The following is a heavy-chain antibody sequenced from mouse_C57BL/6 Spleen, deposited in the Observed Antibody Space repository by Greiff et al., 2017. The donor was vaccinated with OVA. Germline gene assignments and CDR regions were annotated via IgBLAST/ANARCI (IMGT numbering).Heavy chain of an antibody. D-gene: IGHD3-2*02. CDR2: INPYNGGT. V-gene: IGHV1-19*01. CDR1: GYTFTDYY. J-gene: IGHJ4*01. CDR3: ARTAQGPYAMDY. Sequence: EVQLQQSGPVLVKPGASVKMSCKASGYTFTDYYMNWVKQSHGKSLEWIGVINPYNGGTSYNQKFKGKATLTVDKSSSTAYMELNSLTSEDSAVYYCARTAQGPYAMDYWGQGTSVTVSS.